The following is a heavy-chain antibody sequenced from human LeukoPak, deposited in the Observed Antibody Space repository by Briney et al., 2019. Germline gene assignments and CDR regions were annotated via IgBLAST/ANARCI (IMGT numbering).Heavy chain of an antibody. D-gene: IGHD3-9*01. Sequence: SETLSLTCTVSGGSMSPYHWGWIRQPPGKGLEWIGEINHSGSTNYNPSLKSRVTISVDTSKNQFSLKLSSVTAADTAVYYCARDYYDILTGYLRGPFFDYWGQGTLVTVSS. CDR3: ARDYYDILTGYLRGPFFDY. J-gene: IGHJ4*02. V-gene: IGHV4-34*01. CDR2: INHSGST. CDR1: GGSMSPYH.